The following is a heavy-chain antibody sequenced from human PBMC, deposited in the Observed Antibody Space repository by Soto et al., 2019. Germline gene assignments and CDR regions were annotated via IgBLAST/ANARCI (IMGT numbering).Heavy chain of an antibody. CDR1: GFTFSSYG. V-gene: IGHV3-30*18. CDR3: AKDSVSSSGWYG. CDR2: ISYDGSNK. J-gene: IGHJ4*02. D-gene: IGHD6-19*01. Sequence: QVQLVESGGGVVQPGRSLRLSCAASGFTFSSYGMHWVRQAPGKGLEWVAVISYDGSNKYYADSVKGRFTISRDNSKNTVYLQMNSLRAEDTAVYYCAKDSVSSSGWYGWGQGTLVTVSS.